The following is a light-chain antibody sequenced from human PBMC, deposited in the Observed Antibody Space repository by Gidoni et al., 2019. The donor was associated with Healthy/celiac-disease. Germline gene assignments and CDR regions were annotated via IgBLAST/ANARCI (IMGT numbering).Light chain of an antibody. Sequence: EIVLTQSPGTLSLSPGERATLSCRASQSVSSSYLAWYQQKPGQAPRLLIYGASSRATGIPDRFSGSGSGTDFTLTISRLEPEDFAVYYCQQGDTFAQXTKLEIK. J-gene: IGKJ2*01. CDR3: QQGDT. CDR1: QSVSSSY. V-gene: IGKV3-20*01. CDR2: GAS.